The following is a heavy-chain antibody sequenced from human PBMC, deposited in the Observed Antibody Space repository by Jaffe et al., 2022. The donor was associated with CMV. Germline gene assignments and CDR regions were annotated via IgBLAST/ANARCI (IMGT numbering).Heavy chain of an antibody. D-gene: IGHD5-18*01. J-gene: IGHJ3*02. V-gene: IGHV5-51*01. CDR3: ARLRYSYGMGSYDAFDI. CDR1: GYSFTSYW. CDR2: IYPGDSDT. Sequence: EVQLVQSGAEVKKPGESLKISCKGSGYSFTSYWIGWVRQMPGKGLEWMGIIYPGDSDTRYSPSFQGQVTISADKSISTAYLQWSSLKASDTAMYYCARLRYSYGMGSYDAFDIWGQGTMVTVSS.